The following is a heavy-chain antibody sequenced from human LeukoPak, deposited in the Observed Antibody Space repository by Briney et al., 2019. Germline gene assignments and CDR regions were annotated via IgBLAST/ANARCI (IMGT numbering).Heavy chain of an antibody. Sequence: ASVKVSCKASGYTFTSYYMHWVRQAPGQVLEWMGIINPSGGSTSYAQKFQGRVTMTRDTSTSTVHMELSSLRSEDTAVYYCARDRAPRDHGYSYGRTTWYFDLWGRGTLVTVSS. J-gene: IGHJ2*01. V-gene: IGHV1-46*01. CDR2: INPSGGST. D-gene: IGHD5-18*01. CDR1: GYTFTSYY. CDR3: ARDRAPRDHGYSYGRTTWYFDL.